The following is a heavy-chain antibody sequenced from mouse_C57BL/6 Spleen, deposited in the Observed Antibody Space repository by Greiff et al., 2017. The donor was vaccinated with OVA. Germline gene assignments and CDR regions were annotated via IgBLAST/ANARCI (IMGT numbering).Heavy chain of an antibody. CDR2: IAPETGGT. CDR1: GYTFTDYE. CDR3: TRIPFDY. J-gene: IGHJ2*01. V-gene: IGHV1-15*01. D-gene: IGHD5-1-1*01. Sequence: QVQLKQSGAELVRPGASVTLSCKASGYTFTDYEMHWVKQTPVHGLEWIGIIAPETGGTAYNQKFKGKAILTADKSTSTAYMELRSLKSEDSAVYYCTRIPFDYWGRGTTLTVS.